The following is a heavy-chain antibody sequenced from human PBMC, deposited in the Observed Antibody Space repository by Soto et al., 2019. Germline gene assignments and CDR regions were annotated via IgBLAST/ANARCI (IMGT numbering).Heavy chain of an antibody. Sequence: GSLRLSCAASGFTFSDHYMEWGRQSPRKGLEWIGEISHSGNTNHNPSLKSRVTISIDKSKNQFSLKLTSVTAADTAVYYCASHRGNTYGPYDYWGQGTLVTVSS. V-gene: IGHV4-4*02. CDR2: ISHSGNT. D-gene: IGHD5-18*01. J-gene: IGHJ4*02. CDR3: ASHRGNTYGPYDY. CDR1: GFTFSDHY.